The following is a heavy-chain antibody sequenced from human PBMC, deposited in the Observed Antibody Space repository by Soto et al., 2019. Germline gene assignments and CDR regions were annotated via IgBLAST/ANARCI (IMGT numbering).Heavy chain of an antibody. CDR2: IYSGGST. Sequence: EVQLVESGGGLVQPGGSLRLSCAASGFTVSSNYMSWVRQAPGKGLEWVSVIYSGGSTYYADSVKGRFTISRDNSKNTLYLKMNSLRAEDTAVYYCARDEAVTTEFPMGAFDIWGQGTMVTVSS. J-gene: IGHJ3*02. V-gene: IGHV3-66*01. D-gene: IGHD4-17*01. CDR3: ARDEAVTTEFPMGAFDI. CDR1: GFTVSSNY.